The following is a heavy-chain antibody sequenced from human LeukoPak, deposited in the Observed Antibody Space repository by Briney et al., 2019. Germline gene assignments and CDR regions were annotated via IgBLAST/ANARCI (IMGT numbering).Heavy chain of an antibody. J-gene: IGHJ4*02. Sequence: PGGSLRLSCAASGFTFSSYSMNWVRQAPGKGLEWVSSISSSSSYIYYADSVKGRFTISRDNSKNTLYLQMNSLRAEDTAVYYCAKDFLWGSPKPYYFDYWGQGTLVTVSS. V-gene: IGHV3-21*04. CDR1: GFTFSSYS. D-gene: IGHD7-27*01. CDR2: ISSSSSYI. CDR3: AKDFLWGSPKPYYFDY.